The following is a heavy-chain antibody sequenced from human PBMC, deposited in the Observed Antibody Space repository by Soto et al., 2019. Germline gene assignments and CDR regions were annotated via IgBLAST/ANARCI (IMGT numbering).Heavy chain of an antibody. D-gene: IGHD6-6*01. J-gene: IGHJ4*02. CDR2: ISGYNGNT. CDR3: AREGQLGY. CDR1: GYTFTNYG. Sequence: QVQLVQSGAEVKKPGASVKVSRKASGYTFTNYGFSWVRQAPGQGLEWMGWISGYNGNTNYAERLQGRVTMTTDTATRTAYLELKSLRHDDTAVYYCAREGQLGYWGQGTPVTVSS. V-gene: IGHV1-18*01.